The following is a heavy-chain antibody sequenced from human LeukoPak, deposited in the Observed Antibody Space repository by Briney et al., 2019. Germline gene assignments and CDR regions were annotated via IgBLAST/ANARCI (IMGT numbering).Heavy chain of an antibody. CDR2: IYTSGST. V-gene: IGHV4-61*02. CDR3: ASRDANTAAAFDI. D-gene: IGHD2-21*02. CDR1: GGSISSGSYY. Sequence: SQTLSLTCTVSGGSISSGSYYWSWIRQPAGKGREWIGRIYTSGSTNYNPSLKSRVTISVDTSKNQFSLKLSSVTAADTAVYYCASRDANTAAAFDIWGQGTMLTVSS. J-gene: IGHJ3*02.